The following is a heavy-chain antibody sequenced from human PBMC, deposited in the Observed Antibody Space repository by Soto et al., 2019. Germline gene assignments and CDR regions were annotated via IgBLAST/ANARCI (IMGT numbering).Heavy chain of an antibody. CDR1: GFTLSTYW. CDR3: ASQYSSSRRYFDL. Sequence: EVQLVESGGGLVQPGGSLRLSCEASGFTLSTYWMHWVRQAPGKGLVWVSRINSDGSSASYADSVLGRFTISRENAKNTLYLQMNSLRAGDTAVYYCASQYSSSRRYFDLWGRGTLVTVSS. V-gene: IGHV3-74*01. CDR2: INSDGSSA. D-gene: IGHD6-13*01. J-gene: IGHJ2*01.